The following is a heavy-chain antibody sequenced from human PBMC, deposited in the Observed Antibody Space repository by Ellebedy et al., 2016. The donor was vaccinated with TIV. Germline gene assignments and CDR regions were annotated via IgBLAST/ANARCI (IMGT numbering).Heavy chain of an antibody. CDR1: GFTFRTYG. CDR3: ARDVTSQGPGRGWFDP. CDR2: LRYDRSNE. D-gene: IGHD3-10*01. Sequence: GESLKISCAASGFTFRTYGFHWVRQAPGKGLEWVAFLRYDRSNEYYADSVKGCFAISSDNFRSTIYLQMDSLTPEDTAVYYCARDVTSQGPGRGWFDPWGQGTLVTVSS. J-gene: IGHJ5*02. V-gene: IGHV3-30*02.